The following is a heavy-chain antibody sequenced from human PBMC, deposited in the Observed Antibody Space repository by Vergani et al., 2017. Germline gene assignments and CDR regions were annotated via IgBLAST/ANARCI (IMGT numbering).Heavy chain of an antibody. CDR2: IYYSGST. V-gene: IGHV4-31*03. CDR1: GGSISSGGYY. Sequence: QVQLQESGPGLVKPSQTLSLTCTVSGGSISSGGYYWSWIRQHPGKGLEWIGYIYYSGSTYYNPSLKSRVTISVETSKNQFSLKLSSVTAADTAVYYCARDQLVYYYGKGSLDYWGQGTLVTVSS. CDR3: ARDQLVYYYGKGSLDY. D-gene: IGHD3-10*01. J-gene: IGHJ4*02.